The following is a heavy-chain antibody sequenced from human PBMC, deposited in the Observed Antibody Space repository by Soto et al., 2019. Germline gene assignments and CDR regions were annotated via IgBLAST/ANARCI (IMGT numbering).Heavy chain of an antibody. Sequence: ASVKVSCKASGYTFTSYGISWVRQAPGQGLEWMGWISAYNGNTNYAQKLQGRVTMTTDTSTSTAYMELRSLRSDDTAVYYCARDRYYDILTGYPYYFDYWGQGTLVTVSS. CDR1: GYTFTSYG. D-gene: IGHD3-9*01. CDR2: ISAYNGNT. J-gene: IGHJ4*02. CDR3: ARDRYYDILTGYPYYFDY. V-gene: IGHV1-18*01.